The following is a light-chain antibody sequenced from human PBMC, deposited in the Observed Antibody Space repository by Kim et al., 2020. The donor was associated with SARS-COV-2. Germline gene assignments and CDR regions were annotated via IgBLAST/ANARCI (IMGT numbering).Light chain of an antibody. CDR3: GTWDSSLSAYV. CDR2: DSN. CDR1: SANIRYHY. Sequence: GANVTITAYGSSANIRYHYVSWYQQHPGTAPKLVSYDSNKRTSGIPDRFSGSKSGTSATLGITGLQTGDEADYYCGTWDSSLSAYVFGTGTKVTVL. V-gene: IGLV1-51*01. J-gene: IGLJ1*01.